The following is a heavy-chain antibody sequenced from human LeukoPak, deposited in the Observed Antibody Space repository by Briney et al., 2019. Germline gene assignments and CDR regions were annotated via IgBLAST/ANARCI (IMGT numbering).Heavy chain of an antibody. CDR3: ARALIGGATYLDY. CDR1: GFTFSSYS. J-gene: IGHJ4*02. Sequence: PGGSLRLSCAASGFTFSSYSMNWVRQAPGKGLEWVSSISSSSSYIYYADSVKGRFTISRDNAKNSLYLQMNSLRAEDTAVYYCARALIGGATYLDYWGQGTLVTVSS. CDR2: ISSSSSYI. D-gene: IGHD1-26*01. V-gene: IGHV3-21*01.